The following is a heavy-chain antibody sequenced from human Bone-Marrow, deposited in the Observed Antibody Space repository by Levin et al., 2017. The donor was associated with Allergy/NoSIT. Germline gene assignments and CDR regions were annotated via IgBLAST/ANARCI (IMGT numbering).Heavy chain of an antibody. V-gene: IGHV3-30-3*01. CDR1: GFTFSSYA. CDR3: AGLYSQSYDAFDI. J-gene: IGHJ3*02. CDR2: ISYDGSNK. D-gene: IGHD3-10*01. Sequence: GGSLRLSCAASGFTFSSYAMHWVRQAPGKGLEWVAVISYDGSNKYYADSVKGRFTISRDNSKNTLYLQMNSLRAEDTAVYYCAGLYSQSYDAFDIWGQGTMVTVSS.